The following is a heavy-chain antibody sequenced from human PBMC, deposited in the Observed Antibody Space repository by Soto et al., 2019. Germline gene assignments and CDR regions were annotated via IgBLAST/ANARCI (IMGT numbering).Heavy chain of an antibody. CDR3: ARLGSLYDYVYDWFDP. J-gene: IGHJ5*02. V-gene: IGHV4-61*08. D-gene: IGHD3-16*01. CDR1: GDSVSSGVDD. CDR2: VYFSGST. Sequence: SVTKSVPSSVSGDSVSSGVDDGSWIQQPPGKGLEWIGHVYFSGSTNYIPSLKSRLTMSVDTAKNQFSLKLSSVTAADTAVYYCARLGSLYDYVYDWFDPWGQGTLVTVSS.